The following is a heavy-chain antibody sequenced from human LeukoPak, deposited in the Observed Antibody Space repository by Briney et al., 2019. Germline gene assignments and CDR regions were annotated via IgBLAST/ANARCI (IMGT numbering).Heavy chain of an antibody. CDR1: GGSISSNNYF. V-gene: IGHV4-39*02. CDR2: VYYSGST. CDR3: ARDGLPYCTSTSCYHSDS. D-gene: IGHD2-2*01. Sequence: SETLSLTCTVSGGSISSNNYFWGWVCQPPGKGLGWIGSVYYSGSTYYNPSLKSRVTISVDTSKNQYSLKLGSATAADTSVYYCARDGLPYCTSTSCYHSDSWGQGTLVTVSS. J-gene: IGHJ4*02.